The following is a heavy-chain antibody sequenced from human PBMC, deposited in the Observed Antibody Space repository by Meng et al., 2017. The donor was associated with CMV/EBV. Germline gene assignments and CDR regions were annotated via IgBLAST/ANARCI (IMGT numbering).Heavy chain of an antibody. CDR3: ARDRVAVAGNHWFDP. V-gene: IGHV1-2*02. Sequence: HVQLEQSAAEEKKAGASVKVSSKDSGYTFTGYYMHWLRQDPGQGLEWMGWINPNSGGTNYAQKFQSRGTMTRDTSISTAYMELSRLRSDDTAVYYCARDRVAVAGNHWFDPWGQGTLVTVSS. CDR2: INPNSGGT. CDR1: GYTFTGYY. J-gene: IGHJ5*02. D-gene: IGHD6-19*01.